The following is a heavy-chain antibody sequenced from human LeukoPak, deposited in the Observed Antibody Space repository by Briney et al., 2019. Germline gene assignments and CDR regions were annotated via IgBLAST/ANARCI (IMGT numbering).Heavy chain of an antibody. CDR3: ARTDTAMVRDYFDY. D-gene: IGHD5-18*01. CDR2: IIPIFGTA. Sequence: SVKVSCKASRGTFSSYAISWVRQAPGQGLEWMGGIIPIFGTANYAQKFQGRATITADESTSTAYMELSSLRSEDTAVYYCARTDTAMVRDYFDYWGQGTLVTVSS. J-gene: IGHJ4*02. CDR1: RGTFSSYA. V-gene: IGHV1-69*13.